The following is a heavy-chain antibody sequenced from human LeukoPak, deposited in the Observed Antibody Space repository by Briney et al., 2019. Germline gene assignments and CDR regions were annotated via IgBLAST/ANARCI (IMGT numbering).Heavy chain of an antibody. D-gene: IGHD3-10*01. J-gene: IGHJ4*02. CDR2: ISSSSSYI. V-gene: IGHV3-21*01. CDR1: GFTFSSYG. Sequence: GGSLRLSCAASGFTFSSYGMSWVRQAPGKGLEWVSSISSSSSYIYYADSVKGRFTISRDNSRNIMNLQTDSLRPEDTALYYCARAMVRGVIPYWGQGTLVTVSS. CDR3: ARAMVRGVIPY.